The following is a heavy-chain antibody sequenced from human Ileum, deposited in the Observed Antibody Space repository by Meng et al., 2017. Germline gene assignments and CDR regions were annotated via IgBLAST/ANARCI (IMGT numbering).Heavy chain of an antibody. Sequence: GGSLRLSCAASGFIFSGYAMNWVRQAPEKGLEWVSAISTSGDNTYYADSVKGRFTISRDNSENTLYLQMNSLRAEDTAVYYCAKWKVGATRGYYYYYGMDVWGQGATVTVSS. CDR3: AKWKVGATRGYYYYYGMDV. CDR1: GFIFSGYA. J-gene: IGHJ6*02. D-gene: IGHD1-26*01. V-gene: IGHV3-23*01. CDR2: ISTSGDNT.